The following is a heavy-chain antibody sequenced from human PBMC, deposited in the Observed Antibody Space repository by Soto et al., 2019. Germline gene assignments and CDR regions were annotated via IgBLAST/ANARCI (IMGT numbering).Heavy chain of an antibody. J-gene: IGHJ4*02. CDR1: GYTFTIYD. CDR2: MNPNSGNT. Sequence: EVSVKVSCKASGYTFTIYDINWVRQATGQGIEWMGRMNPNSGNTGYAQKFQGRVNMTRNTSISTAYMELSSLRSEDTVVYFCARGRLRFLEWLPTNFDYWGQGTLVTVSS. V-gene: IGHV1-8*01. CDR3: ARGRLRFLEWLPTNFDY. D-gene: IGHD3-3*01.